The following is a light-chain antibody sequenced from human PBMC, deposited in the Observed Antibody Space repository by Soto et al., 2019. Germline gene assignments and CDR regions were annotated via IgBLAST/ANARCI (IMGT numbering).Light chain of an antibody. J-gene: IGKJ4*01. CDR2: DAS. Sequence: SASGRSRVTLTHQTSQSISSWLAWYQQKPGKAPKLLIYDASSLESGVPSRFSGRETGSDCGLSISSQPLYRFAPPISHPSASYFVTFGGGTKVDIK. CDR1: QSISSW. CDR3: HPSASYFVT. V-gene: IGKV1-5*01.